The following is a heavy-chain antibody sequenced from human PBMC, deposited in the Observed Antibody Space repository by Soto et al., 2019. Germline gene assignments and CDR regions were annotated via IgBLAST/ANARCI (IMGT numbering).Heavy chain of an antibody. V-gene: IGHV3-21*01. J-gene: IGHJ6*02. CDR1: GFTFSSYS. D-gene: IGHD3-3*01. CDR3: ARVFFTLFGALWGGMDV. Sequence: WGSLRLSCAASGFTFSSYSMNWVRQAPGKGLEWVSSISSSSSYIYYADSVKGRFTISRDNAKNSLYLQMNSLRAEDTAVYYCARVFFTLFGALWGGMDVWGPGNPVTVSS. CDR2: ISSSSSYI.